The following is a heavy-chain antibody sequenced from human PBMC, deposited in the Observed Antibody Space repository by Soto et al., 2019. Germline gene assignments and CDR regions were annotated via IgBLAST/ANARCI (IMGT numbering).Heavy chain of an antibody. CDR1: GFTFSRYA. D-gene: IGHD2-2*01. V-gene: IGHV3-23*01. J-gene: IGHJ4*02. Sequence: EVQLLESGGGLVQPGGSLRLSCAASGFTFSRYAITWVRLAPGKGLEWVSGVSGSGSSTDYADSVKGRFTISRDNSKITVYLEIHSLRAEDTAVYYCAKAHCSTTSCLRGYFDYWGQGTLVTVSS. CDR3: AKAHCSTTSCLRGYFDY. CDR2: VSGSGSST.